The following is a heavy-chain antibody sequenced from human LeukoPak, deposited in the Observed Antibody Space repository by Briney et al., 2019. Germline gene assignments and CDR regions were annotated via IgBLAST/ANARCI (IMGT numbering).Heavy chain of an antibody. D-gene: IGHD3-16*01. Sequence: GGSLRLSCAASGFTFSDYWMHWVRQAPGKGLVWVSRIKTDGSDTNYADSVKGRFTISRDNAKNTLYLQMNSLRAEDTAVYYCARVYVGSTTTCPYDYWGQGTLVTVSS. CDR2: IKTDGSDT. V-gene: IGHV3-74*01. CDR1: GFTFSDYW. J-gene: IGHJ4*02. CDR3: ARVYVGSTTTCPYDY.